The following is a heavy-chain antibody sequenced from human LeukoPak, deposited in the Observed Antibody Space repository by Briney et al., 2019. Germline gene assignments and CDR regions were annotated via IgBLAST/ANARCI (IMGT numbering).Heavy chain of an antibody. J-gene: IGHJ4*02. Sequence: SETLSLTCTVSGGSISNYWSWLRQPAGKGLEWIGRIYTSGSTNYNPSLKSRVTMSVDTSKNQFSLKLSSVTAADTAVYYCASSHFDSSGYYAGGDGYYFDYWGQGTLVTVSS. CDR1: GGSISNY. CDR2: IYTSGST. CDR3: ASSHFDSSGYYAGGDGYYFDY. D-gene: IGHD3-22*01. V-gene: IGHV4-4*07.